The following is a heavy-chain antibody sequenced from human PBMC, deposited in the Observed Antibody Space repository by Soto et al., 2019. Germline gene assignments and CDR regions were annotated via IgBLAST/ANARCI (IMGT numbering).Heavy chain of an antibody. CDR2: ISWNSGSI. CDR1: GFTFDDYA. V-gene: IGHV3-9*01. CDR3: AKDTGSSWFYYYYGMDV. D-gene: IGHD6-13*01. Sequence: EVQLMESGGGLVQPGRSLRLSCAASGFTFDDYAMHWVRQAPGKGLEWVSGISWNSGSIGYADSVKGRFTISRDNAKNSLYLQMNSLRAEDTALYYCAKDTGSSWFYYYYGMDVWGQGTTVTVSS. J-gene: IGHJ6*02.